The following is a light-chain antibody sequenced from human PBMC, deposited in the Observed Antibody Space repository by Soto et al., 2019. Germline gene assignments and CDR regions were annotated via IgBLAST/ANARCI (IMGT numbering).Light chain of an antibody. J-gene: IGKJ4*01. Sequence: EIVMTQSPATLSVSPGERATLSCRASQSVGNNLAWYRQKSGQAPRLLIYGASTRATGIPARFSGSGSGTEFTLTIDRLQSDVFAVYLCQQYRNWPLTFGGGTKVEIK. V-gene: IGKV3-15*01. CDR2: GAS. CDR1: QSVGNN. CDR3: QQYRNWPLT.